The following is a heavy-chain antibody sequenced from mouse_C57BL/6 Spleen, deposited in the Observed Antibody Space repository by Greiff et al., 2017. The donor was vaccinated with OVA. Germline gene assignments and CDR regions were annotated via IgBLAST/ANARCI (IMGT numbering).Heavy chain of an antibody. CDR3: ARDALLYYGSSDWYFDV. D-gene: IGHD1-1*01. Sequence: EVQLVESGGGLVKPGGSLKLSCAASGFTFSSYAMSWVRQTPEKRLEWVATISDGGSYTYYPDNVKGRFNISRDNAKNNLYLQMSHLKSEDTAMYYCARDALLYYGSSDWYFDVWGTGTTVTVSS. CDR2: ISDGGSYT. CDR1: GFTFSSYA. V-gene: IGHV5-4*01. J-gene: IGHJ1*03.